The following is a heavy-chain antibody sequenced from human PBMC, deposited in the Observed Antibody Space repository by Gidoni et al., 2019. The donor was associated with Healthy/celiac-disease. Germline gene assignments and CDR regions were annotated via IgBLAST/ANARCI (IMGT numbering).Heavy chain of an antibody. CDR3: ARGAIRWGGANWGSPLDY. CDR2: IWYDGSNK. V-gene: IGHV3-33*01. CDR1: GFTFSSYG. D-gene: IGHD7-27*01. Sequence: QVQLVESGGGVVQPGRSLRLSCAASGFTFSSYGMHWVRQAPGKGLEWVAVIWYDGSNKYYADSVKGRFTISRDNSKNTLYLQMNSRRAEDTAVYYCARGAIRWGGANWGSPLDYWGQGTLVTVSS. J-gene: IGHJ4*02.